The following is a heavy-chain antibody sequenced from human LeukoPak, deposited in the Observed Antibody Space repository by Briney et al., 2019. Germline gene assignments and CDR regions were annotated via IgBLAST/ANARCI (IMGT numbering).Heavy chain of an antibody. Sequence: PSETLSLTCTVSGGSICSGSYYWSWIRQPAGKTLEWIGRIYTSGSTNYNPSLESRVTISVDTSKNQFSLKLSSVTAADTAVYYCASEDKGYFDLWGRGTLVTVSS. CDR3: ASEDKGYFDL. J-gene: IGHJ2*01. CDR2: IYTSGST. D-gene: IGHD2-15*01. CDR1: GGSICSGSYY. V-gene: IGHV4-61*02.